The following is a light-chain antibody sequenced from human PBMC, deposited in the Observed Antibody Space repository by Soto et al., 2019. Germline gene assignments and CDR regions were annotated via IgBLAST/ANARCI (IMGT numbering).Light chain of an antibody. V-gene: IGKV1-39*01. J-gene: IGKJ1*01. CDR1: QSIGSY. CDR3: QQSYIIPRA. CDR2: AAS. Sequence: DIQMTQSPSSLSASVGDRVTITCRASQSIGSYVNWYQQKPGKAPQLLIFAASSLQSGAPSRFTGSGYGTDFTLTISSLQPEDFATYYCQQSYIIPRAFGQGTTVEIK.